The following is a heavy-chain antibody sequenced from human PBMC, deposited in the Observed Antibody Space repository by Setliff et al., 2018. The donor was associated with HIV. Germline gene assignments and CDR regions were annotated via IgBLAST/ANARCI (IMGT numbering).Heavy chain of an antibody. V-gene: IGHV4-59*11. CDR1: GGSISNHY. CDR2: IYYSGST. J-gene: IGHJ4*02. D-gene: IGHD2-2*01. Sequence: SETLSLTCTVSGGSISNHYWSWIRQPPGKGLEWIGSIYYSGSTNYNPSLKSRVSISVDTSKNQFSLKLSSVTAVDTAVYYCAGLVVIPAAIVHFWGQGTLVTVSS. CDR3: AGLVVIPAAIVHF.